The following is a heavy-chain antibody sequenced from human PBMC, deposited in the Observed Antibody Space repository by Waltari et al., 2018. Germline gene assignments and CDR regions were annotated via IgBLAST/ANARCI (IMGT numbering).Heavy chain of an antibody. CDR1: GFSFGGDG. V-gene: IGHV3-7*04. CDR3: ARAGSQNEFDY. CDR2: IKQDESEK. Sequence: EVQLVESGGGLVQPGGSLRLSCAASGFSFGGDGMTGVRQATGKGVEWVANIKQDESEKFYVDSVKGRFSISRDNAKNSLYLQMNSLRGEDTAVYYCARAGSQNEFDYWGQGTLVTVSS. J-gene: IGHJ4*02.